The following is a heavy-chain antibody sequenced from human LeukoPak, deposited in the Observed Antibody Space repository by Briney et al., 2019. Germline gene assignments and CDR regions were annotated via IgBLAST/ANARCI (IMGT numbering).Heavy chain of an antibody. CDR2: INSDGSST. V-gene: IGHV3-74*01. CDR3: ARGYYYYYYGMDV. CDR1: GFTFSSYW. J-gene: IGHJ6*02. Sequence: GGSLRLSCAAPGFTFSSYWMHWVRQAPGKGLVWVSRINSDGSSTSYADSVKGRFTISRDNAKNTLYLQMNSLRAEDTAVYYCARGYYYYYYGMDVWGQGTTVTVSS.